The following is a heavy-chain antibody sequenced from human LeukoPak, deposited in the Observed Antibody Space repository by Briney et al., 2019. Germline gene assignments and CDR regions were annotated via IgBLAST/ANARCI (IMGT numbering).Heavy chain of an antibody. J-gene: IGHJ4*02. CDR2: INPSGGST. V-gene: IGHV1-46*01. D-gene: IGHD4-17*01. CDR1: GYTFTSYY. CDR3: ARENGVTTEFDY. Sequence: ASVKVSCKASGYTFTSYYMHWVRQAPGQGLEWMGIINPSGGSTSYARKFQGRVTMTRDTSTSTVYMELSSLRSEDTAVYYCARENGVTTEFDYWGQGTLVTVSS.